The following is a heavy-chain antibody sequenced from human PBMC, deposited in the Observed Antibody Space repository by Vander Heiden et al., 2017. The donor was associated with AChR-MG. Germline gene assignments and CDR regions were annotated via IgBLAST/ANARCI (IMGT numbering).Heavy chain of an antibody. Sequence: EVQLVPSGAEVKKPGESLKLSCKISGYTFTTYYIGWVRQLPGKGMEWMWMMSPGYLYTRYSPSVQGQVTISVDKSISTAYLQWGSLKASDTAMYYCARGRYCSGGTCYWDFDYWGQGTLVTVSS. V-gene: IGHV5-51*01. D-gene: IGHD2-15*01. CDR1: GYTFTTYY. CDR3: ARGRYCSGGTCYWDFDY. CDR2: MSPGYLYT. J-gene: IGHJ4*02.